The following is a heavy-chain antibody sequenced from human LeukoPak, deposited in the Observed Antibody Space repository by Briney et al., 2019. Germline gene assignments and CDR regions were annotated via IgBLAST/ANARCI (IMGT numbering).Heavy chain of an antibody. CDR2: INHSGST. CDR3: ARLRMGSSRWLYPIDY. V-gene: IGHV4-34*01. D-gene: IGHD6-13*01. CDR1: GGSFIGLH. Sequence: SETLSLTCAVYGGSFIGLHWNWLRQPPGKGLEWIGDINHSGSTNYNPSLTSRVTISVDPSKNQFSLNLNSVTAADTAVYYCARLRMGSSRWLYPIDYWGQGILVTVSS. J-gene: IGHJ4*02.